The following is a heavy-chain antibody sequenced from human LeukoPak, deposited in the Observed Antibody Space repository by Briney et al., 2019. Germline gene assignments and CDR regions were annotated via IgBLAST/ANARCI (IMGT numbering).Heavy chain of an antibody. CDR2: IYYSGMN. D-gene: IGHD3-22*01. CDR1: GGSISNYY. J-gene: IGHJ4*02. CDR3: ARNNYDRWYYFDY. V-gene: IGHV4-59*01. Sequence: SETLSLTCTVSGGSISNYYWSWVRQPPGKGLEWIGYIYYSGMNNYNPSLKSRVTISVDTSKNQFSLKLSSVTAADTAVYYCARNNYDRWYYFDYWGQGTLVTVSS.